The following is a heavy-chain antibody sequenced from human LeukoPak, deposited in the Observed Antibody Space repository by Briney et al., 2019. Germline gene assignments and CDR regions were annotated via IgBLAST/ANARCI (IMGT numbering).Heavy chain of an antibody. CDR3: ASGRVTWTQLWPNFDY. CDR1: GFTFSSYS. J-gene: IGHJ4*02. V-gene: IGHV3-48*01. Sequence: GGSLRLSCAASGFTFSSYSMNWVRQAPGKGLECVSYISSSSSTIYYADSVKGRFTISRDNAKNSLYLQMNSLRAEDTAVYYCASGRVTWTQLWPNFDYWGPGTLVTVSS. D-gene: IGHD5-18*01. CDR2: ISSSSSTI.